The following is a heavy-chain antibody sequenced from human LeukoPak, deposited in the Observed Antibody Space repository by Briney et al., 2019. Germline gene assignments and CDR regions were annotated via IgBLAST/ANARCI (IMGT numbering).Heavy chain of an antibody. CDR2: IYYSGST. V-gene: IGHV4-30-4*08. Sequence: SETLSLTCSVSGGSISSGDYYWSWIRQPPGKGLEWIGYIYYSGSTYYNPSLKSRVTISVDTSKNQFSLKLSSVTAADTAVYYCARMRDVVVPAALDCWGQGTLVTVCS. CDR1: GGSISSGDYY. D-gene: IGHD2-2*01. J-gene: IGHJ4*02. CDR3: ARMRDVVVPAALDC.